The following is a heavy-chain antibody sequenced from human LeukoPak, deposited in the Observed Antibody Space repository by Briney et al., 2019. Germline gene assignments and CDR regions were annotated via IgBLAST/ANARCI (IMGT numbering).Heavy chain of an antibody. CDR2: MYHSGNT. V-gene: IGHV4-38-2*02. Sequence: SETLSLTCAVSGYSITSGYYWGWIRQPPGKALEWITSMYHSGNTYYNPSLKSRVTISIDTSKKQFSLKLSSVTAADTAVYYCAREFVVVPAADSQDNWFDPWGQGTLVTVSS. J-gene: IGHJ5*02. CDR3: AREFVVVPAADSQDNWFDP. D-gene: IGHD2-2*01. CDR1: GYSITSGYY.